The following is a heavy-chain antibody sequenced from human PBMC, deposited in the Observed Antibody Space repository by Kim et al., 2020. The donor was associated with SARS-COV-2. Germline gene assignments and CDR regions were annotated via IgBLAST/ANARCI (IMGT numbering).Heavy chain of an antibody. D-gene: IGHD3-22*01. J-gene: IGHJ6*02. CDR2: ISWDGGST. V-gene: IGHV3-43*01. Sequence: GGSLRLSCAASGFTFDDYTMHWVRQAPGKGLEWVSLISWDGGSTYYADSVKGRFTISRDNSKNSLYLQMNSLRTEDTALYYCAKEYYDSSGYSAYYYYGMDVWGQGTTVTVSS. CDR1: GFTFDDYT. CDR3: AKEYYDSSGYSAYYYYGMDV.